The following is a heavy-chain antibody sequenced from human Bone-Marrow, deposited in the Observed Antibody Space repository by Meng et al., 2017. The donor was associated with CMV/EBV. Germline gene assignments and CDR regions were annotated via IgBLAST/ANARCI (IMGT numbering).Heavy chain of an antibody. CDR3: ARGLAAPGY. CDR2: IYYSGST. CDR1: GGSVSSGSYY. V-gene: IGHV4-61*01. J-gene: IGHJ4*02. Sequence: SETLSLTCTVSGGSVSSGSYYWSWIRQPPGKGLEWIGYIYYSGSTNYNPSLKSRVTISVDTSKNQFSLKLSSVTAADTAVYYCARGLAAPGYWGQGTLVNVSS. D-gene: IGHD6-13*01.